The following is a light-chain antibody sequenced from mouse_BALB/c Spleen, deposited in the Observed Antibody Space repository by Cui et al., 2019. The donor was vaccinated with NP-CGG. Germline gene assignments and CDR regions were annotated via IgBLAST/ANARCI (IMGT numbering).Light chain of an antibody. Sequence: QAVVTQDSLLTTSPGETVTLTCRSSTGAVTTSNYANWVQEKPDHLFTGLIGGTNNRAPGVPARFSGSLIGDKAALTITGTQTEDEAIYFCALWYSNHWVFGGGTKLTVL. V-gene: IGLV1*01. CDR1: TGAVTTSNY. J-gene: IGLJ1*01. CDR3: ALWYSNHWV. CDR2: GTN.